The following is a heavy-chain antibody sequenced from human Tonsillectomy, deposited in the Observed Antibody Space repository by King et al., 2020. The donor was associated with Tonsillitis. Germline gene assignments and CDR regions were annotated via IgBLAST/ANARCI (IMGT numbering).Heavy chain of an antibody. Sequence: VQLQESGPGLVKPSQTLSLTCAISGDSVFSNSAACNWIRQSPSRGLEWLGRTYYRSKWFNDYAVSVKSRITVNPETSKNQFSLHLNSVTPDDTAVDYCERSPTGGWGWYFDLWGRGTLVTVSS. V-gene: IGHV6-1*01. J-gene: IGHJ2*01. D-gene: IGHD7-27*01. CDR3: ERSPTGGWGWYFDL. CDR1: GDSVFSNSAA. CDR2: TYYRSKWFN.